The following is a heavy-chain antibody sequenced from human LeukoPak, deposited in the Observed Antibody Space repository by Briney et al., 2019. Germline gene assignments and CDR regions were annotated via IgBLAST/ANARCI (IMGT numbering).Heavy chain of an antibody. Sequence: GGSLRLSCAASGFTFSSYSMSWVRQAPGKGLEWVSYISSSSSTIYYADSVKGRFTISRDNAKNSLYLQINSLRVEDSSVYYCARGGAARPDYWGQGTLVTVSS. V-gene: IGHV3-48*01. D-gene: IGHD6-6*01. CDR1: GFTFSSYS. CDR3: ARGGAARPDY. CDR2: ISSSSSTI. J-gene: IGHJ4*02.